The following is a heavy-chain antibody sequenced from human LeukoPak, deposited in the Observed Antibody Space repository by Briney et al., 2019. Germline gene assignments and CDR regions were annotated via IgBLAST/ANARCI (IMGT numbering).Heavy chain of an antibody. CDR2: ISGSGGST. Sequence: GGSLRLSCAASGFTFSSYAMSWVRQAPGKGLEWVSAISGSGGSTYYADSVKGRFTISRDNSKNTLYLQMNSLRAEDTAVYHCAKHGSGSYYLFDYWGQGTLVTVSS. V-gene: IGHV3-23*01. CDR1: GFTFSSYA. D-gene: IGHD3-10*01. CDR3: AKHGSGSYYLFDY. J-gene: IGHJ4*02.